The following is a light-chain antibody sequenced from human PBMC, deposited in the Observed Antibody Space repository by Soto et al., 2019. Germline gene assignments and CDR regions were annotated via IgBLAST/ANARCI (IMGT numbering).Light chain of an antibody. CDR2: DTS. V-gene: IGKV3-11*01. J-gene: IGKJ4*01. Sequence: EIVLTQSPATLSLSPGERATLSCRASQSVSSYLAWYQQKPGQAPRLLIYDTSNRATGIPARFSGSGSGTDFTLTISSLEPEDFAXYYCQQRXNWSLTFGGGTKVEIK. CDR3: QQRXNWSLT. CDR1: QSVSSY.